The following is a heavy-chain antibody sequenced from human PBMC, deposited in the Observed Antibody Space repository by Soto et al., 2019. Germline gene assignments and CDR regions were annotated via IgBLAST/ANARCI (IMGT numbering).Heavy chain of an antibody. D-gene: IGHD1-7*01. V-gene: IGHV3-21*01. Sequence: GGSLRLSCAASGFTLSNYSMSWVRQTPGKGLEWVSSISSNSNYKYYVASVKVRFTISRDNTKSSLYLQMNSLRAEDTAVYYCARARTTTWSGTTRGWFDPWGQGSLVTVSS. CDR1: GFTLSNYS. CDR2: ISSNSNYK. CDR3: ARARTTTWSGTTRGWFDP. J-gene: IGHJ5*02.